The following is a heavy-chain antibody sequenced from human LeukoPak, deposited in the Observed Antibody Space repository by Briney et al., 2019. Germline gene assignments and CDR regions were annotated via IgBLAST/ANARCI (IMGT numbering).Heavy chain of an antibody. Sequence: ASVKVSCEASGYTFTGYYMHWVRQAPGQGLEWMGWINPNSGGTNYAQKFQGRVTMTRDTSISTAYMELSRLRSDDTAVYYCAREMVYSSSWYFPWGQGTLVTVSS. CDR3: AREMVYSSSWYFP. CDR2: INPNSGGT. D-gene: IGHD6-13*01. CDR1: GYTFTGYY. J-gene: IGHJ5*02. V-gene: IGHV1-2*02.